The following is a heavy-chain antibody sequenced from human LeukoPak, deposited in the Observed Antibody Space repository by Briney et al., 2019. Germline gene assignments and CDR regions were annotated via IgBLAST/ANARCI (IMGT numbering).Heavy chain of an antibody. J-gene: IGHJ4*02. Sequence: GGSLRLSCEASGLNLSRNGMHWVRQAPGKGLEWVSFIRFDGTKTLYGDSVRGRFTISRDNSKNTLYLQWTSLRSDDTAGYYCARDFDFVSSKYYDIPAGWGEGMLVSVSA. CDR1: GLNLSRNG. D-gene: IGHD3-9*01. V-gene: IGHV3-30*02. CDR3: ARDFDFVSSKYYDIPAG. CDR2: IRFDGTKT.